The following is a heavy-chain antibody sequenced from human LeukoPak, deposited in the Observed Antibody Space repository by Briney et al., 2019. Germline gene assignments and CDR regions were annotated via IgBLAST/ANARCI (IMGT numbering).Heavy chain of an antibody. Sequence: PSEALSLTCAVYGGSFSGYYWSWIRQPPGKGLEWIGEINHSGSTNYDPSLKSRVTISVDTSKNQFSLRLSSVTAADTAVYYCARGQCSSTSCYSAYWGQGTLVTVSS. D-gene: IGHD2-2*01. J-gene: IGHJ4*02. V-gene: IGHV4-34*01. CDR1: GGSFSGYY. CDR3: ARGQCSSTSCYSAY. CDR2: INHSGST.